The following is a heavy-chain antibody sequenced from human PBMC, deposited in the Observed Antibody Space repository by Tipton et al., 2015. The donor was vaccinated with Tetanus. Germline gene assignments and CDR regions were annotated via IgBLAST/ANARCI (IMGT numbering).Heavy chain of an antibody. J-gene: IGHJ4*02. D-gene: IGHD6-19*01. CDR1: GFTFSTHA. V-gene: IGHV3-30*14. CDR3: VRDGGSSGWLAY. CDR2: ISHASNA. Sequence: SLRLSCAASGFTFSTHALHWVRQAPGRGLEWVGLISHASNAYYVDSVKGRFSISRDNAKNTLYLQMNSLRVEDTAVYYCVRDGGSSGWLAYWGQGTLVTVSS.